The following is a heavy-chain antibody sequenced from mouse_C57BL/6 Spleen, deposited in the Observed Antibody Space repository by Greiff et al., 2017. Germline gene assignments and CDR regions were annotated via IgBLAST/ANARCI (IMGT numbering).Heavy chain of an antibody. J-gene: IGHJ4*01. CDR2: INPSNGGT. Sequence: QVQLQQPGTELVKPGASVKLSCKASGYTFTSYWMHWVKQRPGQGLEWIGNINPSNGGTNYNEKFKSKATLTVDKSSSTAYMQLSSLTSDDSAVYTCARSCYGYDMDDWGQGTSVTVSS. D-gene: IGHD3-1*01. CDR1: GYTFTSYW. CDR3: ARSCYGYDMDD. V-gene: IGHV1-53*01.